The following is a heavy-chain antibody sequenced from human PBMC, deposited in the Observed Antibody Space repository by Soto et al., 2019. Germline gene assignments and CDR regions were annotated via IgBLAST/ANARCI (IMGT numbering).Heavy chain of an antibody. D-gene: IGHD6-13*01. Sequence: PSETLSLTCTVSGGSISSYYWSWIRQPPGKGLEWIGYIYYSGSTNYNPSLKSRVTISVDTSKNQFSLKLSSVTAADTAVYYCARDGTSAAGRAYYFDYWGQGTLVTVSS. CDR2: IYYSGST. J-gene: IGHJ4*02. CDR3: ARDGTSAAGRAYYFDY. CDR1: GGSISSYY. V-gene: IGHV4-59*01.